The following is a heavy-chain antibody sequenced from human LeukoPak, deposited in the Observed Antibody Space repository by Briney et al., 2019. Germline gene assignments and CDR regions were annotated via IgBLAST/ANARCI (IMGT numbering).Heavy chain of an antibody. J-gene: IGHJ4*02. V-gene: IGHV3-21*01. Sequence: PGGSLRLSCAASGFTFSCYSMNWVRQAPGKGLEWVSSISSSSSYIYYADSVKGRFTISRDNAKNSLYLQMNSLRAEDTAVYYCARAGYSYPYYFDYWGQGTLVTVSS. CDR2: ISSSSSYI. CDR1: GFTFSCYS. D-gene: IGHD5-18*01. CDR3: ARAGYSYPYYFDY.